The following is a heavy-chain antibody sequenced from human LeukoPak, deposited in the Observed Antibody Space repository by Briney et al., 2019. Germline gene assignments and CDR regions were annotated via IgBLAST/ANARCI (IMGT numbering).Heavy chain of an antibody. D-gene: IGHD1-26*01. CDR1: GGTFSSYA. Sequence: SVKVSCKASGGTFSSYAISWVRQAPGQGLEWMGGIIPIFGTANYAQKFQGRVTITADKSTSTAYMELSSLRSEDTAVYYCASGSYRGNWFDPWGQGTLVTVSS. V-gene: IGHV1-69*06. J-gene: IGHJ5*02. CDR3: ASGSYRGNWFDP. CDR2: IIPIFGTA.